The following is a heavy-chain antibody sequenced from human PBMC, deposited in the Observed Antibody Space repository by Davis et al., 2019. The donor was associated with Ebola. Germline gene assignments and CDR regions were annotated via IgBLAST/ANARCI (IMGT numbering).Heavy chain of an antibody. CDR2: ISGSSSTI. CDR1: GFTFSTYS. CDR3: ASRHDY. Sequence: PWGSLSLTCAVSGFTFSTYSMNWVRQAPGEGLEWVSYISGSSSTIYYADSVKGRFTISRDNAKNSLYLQMNSLRDEDSAVYYCASRHDYWGQGTLVTVSS. J-gene: IGHJ4*02. V-gene: IGHV3-48*02.